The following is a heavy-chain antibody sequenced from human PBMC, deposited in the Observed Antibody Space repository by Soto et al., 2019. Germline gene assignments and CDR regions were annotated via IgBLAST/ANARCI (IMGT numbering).Heavy chain of an antibody. V-gene: IGHV3-73*02. Sequence: EVQLVESGGGLVQPGGSLKLSCAASGFTFSGSAMHWVRQASGKGLEWVGRIRSKANSYATAYAASVKGRFTISRDDSKNTAYLQMNSLKTEDTAVYYCTSPGYSYDTLYYYYGMDVWGQGTTVTVSS. CDR3: TSPGYSYDTLYYYYGMDV. D-gene: IGHD5-18*01. CDR2: IRSKANSYAT. J-gene: IGHJ6*02. CDR1: GFTFSGSA.